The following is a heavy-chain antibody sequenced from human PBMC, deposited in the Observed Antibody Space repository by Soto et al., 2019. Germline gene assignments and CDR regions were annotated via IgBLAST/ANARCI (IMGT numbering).Heavy chain of an antibody. V-gene: IGHV3-7*01. Sequence: DVRLVESGGGLVQPGKSLRLARAVSEITFSLFSMSWVRQVPGQRLEWVASIKADGSEKSYVDSVKGQFTISRDNDNNSLYLEMNDLRADDTSVYYCVRVPLALEAGHYSYYYMDVWGKGTTVTVSS. D-gene: IGHD6-6*01. CDR2: IKADGSEK. J-gene: IGHJ6*03. CDR3: VRVPLALEAGHYSYYYMDV. CDR1: EITFSLFS.